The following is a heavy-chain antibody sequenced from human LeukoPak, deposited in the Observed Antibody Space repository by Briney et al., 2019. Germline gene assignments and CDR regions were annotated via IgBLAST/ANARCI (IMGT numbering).Heavy chain of an antibody. Sequence: SETLSLTCTVSGGSISSYYWSWIRQPPGKGLEWIGYIYYSGSTNYNPSLKSRVTISVDTSKNQFSLKLSSVTAADTAVYYCARGRFGYYDSSGIHYWGQGTLVTVSS. J-gene: IGHJ4*02. CDR3: ARGRFGYYDSSGIHY. V-gene: IGHV4-59*08. D-gene: IGHD3-22*01. CDR1: GGSISSYY. CDR2: IYYSGST.